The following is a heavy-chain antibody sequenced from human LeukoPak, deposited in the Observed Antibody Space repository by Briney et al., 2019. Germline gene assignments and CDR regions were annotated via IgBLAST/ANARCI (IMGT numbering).Heavy chain of an antibody. CDR1: GFTFSSYA. CDR2: ISGGGGST. J-gene: IGHJ4*02. Sequence: PGGSLRLSCAASGFTFSSYAMSWVRQAPGKGLEWVSAISGGGGSTYSVDSVKGRFTISRDNSKNTLYLRMNSLRTEDTAVYYCAKAVVVVVAATRFDYWGQGILVTVSS. D-gene: IGHD2-15*01. V-gene: IGHV3-23*01. CDR3: AKAVVVVVAATRFDY.